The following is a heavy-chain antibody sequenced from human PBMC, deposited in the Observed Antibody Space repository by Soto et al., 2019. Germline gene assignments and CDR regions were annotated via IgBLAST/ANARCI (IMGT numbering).Heavy chain of an antibody. Sequence: GGSLRLSCSASGFIFSDYYIDWVRQAPGKGLEWVGRSKNKANNDTSEYAASVRCRFIISRDESKNSLYLQMNSLKTEDTAVYYCTRVDFYGSGANDCWDPGILVSVSS. CDR2: SKNKANNDTS. J-gene: IGHJ4*02. CDR1: GFIFSDYY. V-gene: IGHV3-72*01. CDR3: TRVDFYGSGANDC. D-gene: IGHD3-10*01.